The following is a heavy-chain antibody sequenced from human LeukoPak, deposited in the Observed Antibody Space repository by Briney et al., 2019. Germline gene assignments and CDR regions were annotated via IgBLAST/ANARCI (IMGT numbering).Heavy chain of an antibody. V-gene: IGHV4-4*07. Sequence: SETLSLTCTVSGGSISSYYWSWIRQPAGKGLEWIGRIYTSGSTNYNPSLKSRVTISVDTSKNQFSLKLSSVTAADTAVYFCASQSPGYSYGSWGQGTLVTVSS. D-gene: IGHD5-18*01. CDR3: ASQSPGYSYGS. J-gene: IGHJ5*02. CDR2: IYTSGST. CDR1: GGSISSYY.